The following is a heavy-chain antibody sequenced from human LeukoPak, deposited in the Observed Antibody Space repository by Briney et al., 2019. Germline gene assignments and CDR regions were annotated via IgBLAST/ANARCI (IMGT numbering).Heavy chain of an antibody. Sequence: GGSLRLSCAASGFTFSSYAMSGVRQAPGRGLGWVSAISGSGGSTYYADSVKGRFTISRDNSKNTLYLQMNSLRAEDTAVYYCAKGWSRQQLVQDYWGQGTLVTVSS. CDR1: GFTFSSYA. J-gene: IGHJ4*02. D-gene: IGHD6-13*01. V-gene: IGHV3-23*01. CDR3: AKGWSRQQLVQDY. CDR2: ISGSGGST.